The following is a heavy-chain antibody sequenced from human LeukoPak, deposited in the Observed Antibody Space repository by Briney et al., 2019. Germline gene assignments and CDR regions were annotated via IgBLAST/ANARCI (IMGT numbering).Heavy chain of an antibody. V-gene: IGHV3-21*01. CDR2: ISSSSSYI. Sequence: PGGSLRLSCAASGFTFNSYSMNWVRQAPGKGLEWVSSISSSSSYIYYADSVKGRFTISRDNAKNSLYLQMNSLRAEDTAVYYCARDLMDSGSYYPPDYWGQGTLVTVSS. CDR3: ARDLMDSGSYYPPDY. CDR1: GFTFNSYS. J-gene: IGHJ4*02. D-gene: IGHD1-26*01.